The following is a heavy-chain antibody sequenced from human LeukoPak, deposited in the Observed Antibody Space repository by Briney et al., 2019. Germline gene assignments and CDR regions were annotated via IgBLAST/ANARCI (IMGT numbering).Heavy chain of an antibody. J-gene: IGHJ4*02. Sequence: PSETLSLTCTVSGGSISSGGYYWSWIRQPPGKGLEWIGYIYHSGSTNYNPSLKSRVTISVDKSKNQFSLKLSSVTAADTAVYYCARGRRITMVPYFDYWGQGTLVTVSS. CDR1: GGSISSGGYY. CDR2: IYHSGST. CDR3: ARGRRITMVPYFDY. V-gene: IGHV4-30-2*01. D-gene: IGHD3-10*01.